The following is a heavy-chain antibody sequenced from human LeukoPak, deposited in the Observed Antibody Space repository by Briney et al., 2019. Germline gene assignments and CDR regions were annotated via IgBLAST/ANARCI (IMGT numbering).Heavy chain of an antibody. Sequence: GGSLRLSCAASGFTFSSYDMSWVRQAPGKGPEWVSTISGSGGSTYYADSVKGRFTISRDNSKNTLYLQMNSLRAEDTAVYHCAKDLRLRYFTYWGQGTRVTVSS. D-gene: IGHD3-9*01. CDR1: GFTFSSYD. V-gene: IGHV3-23*01. CDR3: AKDLRLRYFTY. CDR2: ISGSGGST. J-gene: IGHJ4*02.